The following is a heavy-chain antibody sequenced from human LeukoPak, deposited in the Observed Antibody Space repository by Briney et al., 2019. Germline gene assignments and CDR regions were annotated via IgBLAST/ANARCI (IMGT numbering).Heavy chain of an antibody. CDR1: GYTFTSYG. D-gene: IGHD1-26*01. CDR2: ISAYNGNT. Sequence: GAPVKVSCKASGYTFTSYGISWVRQAPGQGLEWMGWISAYNGNTNYAQKLQGRVTMTTDTSTSTAYMELRSLRSDDTAVYYCARGIYRVGATTYYFDYWGQGTLVTVSS. CDR3: ARGIYRVGATTYYFDY. V-gene: IGHV1-18*01. J-gene: IGHJ4*02.